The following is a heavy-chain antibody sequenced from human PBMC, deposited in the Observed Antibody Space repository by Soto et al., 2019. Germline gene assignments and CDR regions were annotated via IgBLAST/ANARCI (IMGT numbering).Heavy chain of an antibody. CDR1: GFTFSSYA. CDR2: ISGSGGST. D-gene: IGHD1-26*01. Sequence: GSLRLSCAASGFTFSSYAMSWVRQAPGKGLEWVSAISGSGGSTYYADSVKGRFTISRDNSKNTLYLQMNSLRAEDTAVYYCAKIPWELQTFDYWGQGTLVTVSS. J-gene: IGHJ4*02. CDR3: AKIPWELQTFDY. V-gene: IGHV3-23*01.